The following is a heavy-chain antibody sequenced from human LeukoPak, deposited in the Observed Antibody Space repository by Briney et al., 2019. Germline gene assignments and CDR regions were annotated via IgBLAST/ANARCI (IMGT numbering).Heavy chain of an antibody. Sequence: GGSLRLSCAASGFTVRSNYMSWVRQAPGKGLEWVSVIYSGGTTYYADSVKGRLTISRDNSKNTVYLQMNSLRAEDTAVYYCARGTIYSPRGEDFWGQEPWSPSPQ. V-gene: IGHV3-53*01. CDR3: ARGTIYSPRGEDF. D-gene: IGHD5-12*01. CDR2: IYSGGTT. CDR1: GFTVRSNY. J-gene: IGHJ4*01.